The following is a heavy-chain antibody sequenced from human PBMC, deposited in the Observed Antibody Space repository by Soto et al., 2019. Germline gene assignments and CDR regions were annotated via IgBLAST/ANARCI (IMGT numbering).Heavy chain of an antibody. CDR1: GYTFTSYT. J-gene: IGHJ4*02. Sequence: QVQLVQSGAEVKKPGASVKVSCKASGYTFTSYTMHWVRQAPGQRLEWMGWINGGNGNTKYSQKFQGRVTFTRDTSATTANMELSSLTSEDKAVYYCTRLETDYWGQGTLVTVSS. CDR3: TRLETDY. CDR2: INGGNGNT. V-gene: IGHV1-3*01.